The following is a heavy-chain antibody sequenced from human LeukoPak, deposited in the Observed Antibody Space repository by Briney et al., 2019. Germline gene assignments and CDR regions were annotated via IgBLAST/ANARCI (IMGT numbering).Heavy chain of an antibody. D-gene: IGHD3-22*01. V-gene: IGHV4-39*07. Sequence: PSETLSLTCTVSGGSISSSSYYWGWIRQPPGKGLEWIGSIYYSGSTYYNPSLKSRVTISVDTSKNQFSLKLSSVTAADTAVYYCARVSYSSGYYSFFRAFDIWGQGTMVTVSS. CDR1: GGSISSSSYY. CDR2: IYYSGST. J-gene: IGHJ3*02. CDR3: ARVSYSSGYYSFFRAFDI.